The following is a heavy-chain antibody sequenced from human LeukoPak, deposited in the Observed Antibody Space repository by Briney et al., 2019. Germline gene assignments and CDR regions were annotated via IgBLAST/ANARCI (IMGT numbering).Heavy chain of an antibody. V-gene: IGHV4-34*01. J-gene: IGHJ4*02. CDR1: GGSFSGYY. CDR2: INHSGST. CDR3: ARGRQPNYYGSGSYSGRLTGIIY. Sequence: SETLSLTCAVYGGSFSGYYWSWIRQPPGKGLEWIGEINHSGSTNYNPSLKSRVTISVDTSKNQFSLKLSSGTAADTAVYYCARGRQPNYYGSGSYSGRLTGIIYWGQGTLVTVSS. D-gene: IGHD3-10*01.